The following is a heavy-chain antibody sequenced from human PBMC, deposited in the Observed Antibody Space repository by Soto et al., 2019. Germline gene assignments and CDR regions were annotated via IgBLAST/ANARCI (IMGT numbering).Heavy chain of an antibody. Sequence: ASVKVSCKASGYTFTSYYMHWVRQAPGQGLEWMGIINPSGGSTSYAQKFQGRVTMTRDTSTSTVYMELSSLRSEDTAVYYCAREGYYYGSGSYYYYGMDVWGQGTTVTVSS. CDR2: INPSGGST. V-gene: IGHV1-46*01. CDR1: GYTFTSYY. CDR3: AREGYYYGSGSYYYYGMDV. D-gene: IGHD3-10*01. J-gene: IGHJ6*02.